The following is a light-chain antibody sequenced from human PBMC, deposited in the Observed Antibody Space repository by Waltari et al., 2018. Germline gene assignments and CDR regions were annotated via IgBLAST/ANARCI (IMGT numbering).Light chain of an antibody. Sequence: QSALTQPASVSGSPGQSITIPCPGISSDVWRSNLVSWYLQHPGKVPKLIIYEVTKRPSGVSNRFSGSKSGNTASLTISGLQAEDEADYYCYSYAGGRVFGTGTKVTVL. V-gene: IGLV2-23*02. CDR1: SSDVWRSNL. J-gene: IGLJ1*01. CDR2: EVT. CDR3: YSYAGGRV.